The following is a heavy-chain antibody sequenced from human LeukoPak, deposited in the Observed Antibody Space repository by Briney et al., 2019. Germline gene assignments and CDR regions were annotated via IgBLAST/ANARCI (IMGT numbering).Heavy chain of an antibody. CDR2: ISNSGDST. CDR1: GFTFSSFS. CDR3: VKGGYVGNPGDY. Sequence: GGPLRLSCSAFGFTFSSFSLYWVRQAPGRGLEYLSAISNSGDSTYYTDSVKGRFTISRDNSKNMLYLQLSSLRPDDTAVYFCVKGGYVGNPGDYWGQGTLVTVSS. V-gene: IGHV3-64D*09. J-gene: IGHJ4*02. D-gene: IGHD4-23*01.